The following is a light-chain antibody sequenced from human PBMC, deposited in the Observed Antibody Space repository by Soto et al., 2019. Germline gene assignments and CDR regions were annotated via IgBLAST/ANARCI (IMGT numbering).Light chain of an antibody. Sequence: EIVLTQSPGTLSLSPGERATLSGRASQSINNRYLAWYQQKPGQAPRLLIYGASSRATGIPDRFSGSGSGTDFTLTISRLEPEDFAVYYCQQFGSSPGFTFGPGTKVDMK. CDR2: GAS. V-gene: IGKV3-20*01. J-gene: IGKJ3*01. CDR1: QSINNRY. CDR3: QQFGSSPGFT.